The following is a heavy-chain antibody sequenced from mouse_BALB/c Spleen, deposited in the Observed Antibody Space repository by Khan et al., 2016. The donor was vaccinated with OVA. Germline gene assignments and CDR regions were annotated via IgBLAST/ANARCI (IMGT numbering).Heavy chain of an antibody. Sequence: QVQLQQSGAELAKPGASVKMSCKASGYTFTNYWMHWVKQRPGQGLEWIGYINPSTGYSEYNQKFKDKATLPADKSSSTAYIQLSSLTSEDSAVYYCANHGSSSAWLTYWGQGTLVTVSA. D-gene: IGHD1-1*01. J-gene: IGHJ3*01. CDR1: GYTFTNYW. V-gene: IGHV1-7*01. CDR2: INPSTGYS. CDR3: ANHGSSSAWLTY.